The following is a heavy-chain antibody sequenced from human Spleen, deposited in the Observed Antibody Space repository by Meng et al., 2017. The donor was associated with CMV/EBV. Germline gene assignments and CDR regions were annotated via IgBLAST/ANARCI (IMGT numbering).Heavy chain of an antibody. CDR2: ISGSGGST. J-gene: IGHJ4*02. D-gene: IGHD3-10*01. Sequence: GGSLRLSCAASGFTFSYYAMSWVRQAPGKGLEWVSAISGSGGSTYYADSVKGRFTISRDNSKDTLYLQMNSLRAEDAAVYYCSKTQTFYFGSGSYRYFDYWGQGTLVTVSS. CDR1: GFTFSYYA. V-gene: IGHV3-23*01. CDR3: SKTQTFYFGSGSYRYFDY.